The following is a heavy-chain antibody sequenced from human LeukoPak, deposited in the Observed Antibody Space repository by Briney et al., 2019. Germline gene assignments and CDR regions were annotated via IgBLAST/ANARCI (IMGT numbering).Heavy chain of an antibody. V-gene: IGHV4-39*01. D-gene: IGHD3-22*01. Sequence: SETLSLTCTVSGDAITGSTYYWGWIRQPPGKGLEWIGSMYYSGSTYSNASLKSRVTISADTSKNQFSLKLSSVTAAGTATYYCARQYYDRTGYYYFDHWTQGTLVTVSS. J-gene: IGHJ4*02. CDR3: ARQYYDRTGYYYFDH. CDR2: MYYSGST. CDR1: GDAITGSTYY.